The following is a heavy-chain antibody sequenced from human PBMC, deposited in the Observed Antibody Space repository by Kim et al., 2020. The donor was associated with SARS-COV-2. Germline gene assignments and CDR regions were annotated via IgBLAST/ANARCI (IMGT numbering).Heavy chain of an antibody. CDR2: ISYDGSNK. Sequence: GGSLRPSCAASGFTFSGYAMHWVRQAPGKGLEWVAVISYDGSNKYYVDSVKGRFTISRDNSKNTLYLQMNSLRAEDTAVYYCARDFHRMTTVFEVPSFFDYWGQGTLVTVSS. V-gene: IGHV3-30*04. CDR1: GFTFSGYA. D-gene: IGHD4-4*01. CDR3: ARDFHRMTTVFEVPSFFDY. J-gene: IGHJ4*02.